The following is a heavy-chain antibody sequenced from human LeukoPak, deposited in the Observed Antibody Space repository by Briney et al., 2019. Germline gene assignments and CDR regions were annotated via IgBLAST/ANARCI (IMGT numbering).Heavy chain of an antibody. D-gene: IGHD2-2*01. V-gene: IGHV1-2*02. J-gene: IGHJ4*02. CDR3: ARANFLYCSSTTCLFDY. CDR2: INPNDGDT. CDR1: GYTFTNYY. Sequence: GASVKVSRKASGYTFTNYYMHWVRQAPGQGVEWMGGINPNDGDTNYAQKFQGRVTMTRDTSISTAHMEVSRLRSDDTAVYYCARANFLYCSSTTCLFDYWGQGTLVTVSS.